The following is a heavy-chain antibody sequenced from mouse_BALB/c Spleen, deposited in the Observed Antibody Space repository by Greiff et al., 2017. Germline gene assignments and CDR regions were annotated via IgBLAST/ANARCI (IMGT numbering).Heavy chain of an antibody. CDR2: ISSGGSYT. J-gene: IGHJ2*01. CDR1: GFTFSSYG. D-gene: IGHD2-1*01. V-gene: IGHV5-6*01. Sequence: EVMLVESGGDLVKPGGSLKLSCAASGFTFSSYGMSWVRQTPDKRLEWVATISSGGSYTYYPDSVKGRFTISRDNAKNTLYLQMSSLKSEDTAMYYCARHDYGNCVCFDYWGQGTTLTVSS. CDR3: ARHDYGNCVCFDY.